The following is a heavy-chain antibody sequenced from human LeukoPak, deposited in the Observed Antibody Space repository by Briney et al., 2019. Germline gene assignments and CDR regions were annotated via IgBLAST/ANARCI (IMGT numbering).Heavy chain of an antibody. V-gene: IGHV1-3*01. CDR1: GYMFSDYA. Sequence: ASVKVSCKASGYMFSDYAIQWVRQAPGQGLEWMGWINAGNGKTKYSQKFQGRGTITRETSASTAYVELSGLRSEDTAVYYCARARWTSTVTTYYLDYWGQGTLVTVSS. CDR2: INAGNGKT. D-gene: IGHD4-17*01. J-gene: IGHJ4*02. CDR3: ARARWTSTVTTYYLDY.